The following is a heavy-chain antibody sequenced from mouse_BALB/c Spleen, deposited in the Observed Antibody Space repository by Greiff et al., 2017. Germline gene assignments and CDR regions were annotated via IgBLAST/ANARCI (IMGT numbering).Heavy chain of an antibody. V-gene: IGHV14-4*02. CDR2: IDPENGDT. Sequence: EVKLMESGAELVRSGASVKLSCTASGFNIKDYYMHWVKQRPEQGLEWIGWIDPENGDTEYAPKFQGKATMTADTSSNTAYLQLSSLTSEDTAVYYCNAWDYDYPFAYWGQGTLVTVSA. CDR3: NAWDYDYPFAY. J-gene: IGHJ3*01. CDR1: GFNIKDYY. D-gene: IGHD2-4*01.